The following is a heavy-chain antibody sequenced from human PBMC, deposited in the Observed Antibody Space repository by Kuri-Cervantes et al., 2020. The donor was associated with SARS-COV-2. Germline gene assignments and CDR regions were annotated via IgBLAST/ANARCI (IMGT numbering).Heavy chain of an antibody. V-gene: IGHV4-39*07. CDR2: IYHSGST. CDR1: GGSISSGDYY. D-gene: IGHD2-15*01. CDR3: ASGALGSYPYYYYYMDV. Sequence: SETLSLTCTVSGGSISSGDYYWGWIRQPPGKGLEWIGSIYHSGSTYYNPSLKSRVTISVDTSKNQFSLKLSSVTAADTAVYYCASGALGSYPYYYYYMDVWGKGTTVTVSS. J-gene: IGHJ6*03.